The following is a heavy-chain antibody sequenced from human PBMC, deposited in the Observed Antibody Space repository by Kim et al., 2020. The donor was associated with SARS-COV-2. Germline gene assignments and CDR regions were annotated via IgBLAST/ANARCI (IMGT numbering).Heavy chain of an antibody. V-gene: IGHV4-34*01. CDR2: INHSGST. CDR1: GGSFSGYY. CDR3: ARGRVGDVVVPAAITWRADFDY. D-gene: IGHD2-2*02. J-gene: IGHJ4*02. Sequence: SETLSLTCAVYGGSFSGYYWSWIRQPPGKGLEWIGEINHSGSTNYNPSLKSRVTISVDTSKNQFSLKLSSVTAADTAVYYCARGRVGDVVVPAAITWRADFDYWGQGTLVTVSS.